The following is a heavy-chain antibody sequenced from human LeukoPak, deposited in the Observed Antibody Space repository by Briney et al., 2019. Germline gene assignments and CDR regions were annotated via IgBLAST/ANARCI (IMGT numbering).Heavy chain of an antibody. CDR3: AKGPQQRGGYFDN. Sequence: GGSLRFSCAASGFNFSNYVMYWVRQAPGKGLEYVSAICTDGGSKYYADSVKGRFMISRDNSKNTLFLQMGSLRAEDMAVYYCAKGPQQRGGYFDNWGQGTLVTVSS. CDR1: GFNFSNYV. CDR2: ICTDGGSK. V-gene: IGHV3-64*02. D-gene: IGHD6-13*01. J-gene: IGHJ4*02.